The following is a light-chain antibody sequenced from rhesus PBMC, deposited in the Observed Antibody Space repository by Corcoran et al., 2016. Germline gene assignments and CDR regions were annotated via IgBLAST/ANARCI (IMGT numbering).Light chain of an antibody. CDR3: QHYNSAPLT. J-gene: IGKJ4*01. V-gene: IGKV1-37*01. Sequence: DIQMTQSPSSLSASVGDTVTITCRASQGISSYLAWYQQKPGKAPKPSIYYTSNLESGDPSRFSSSGSGTEFTLTISSLQPEDFATYYCQHYNSAPLTFGGGTKVEIK. CDR2: YTS. CDR1: QGISSY.